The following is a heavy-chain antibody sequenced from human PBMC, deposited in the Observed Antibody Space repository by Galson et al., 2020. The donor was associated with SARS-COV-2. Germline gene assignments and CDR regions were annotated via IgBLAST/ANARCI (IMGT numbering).Heavy chain of an antibody. D-gene: IGHD3-3*01. CDR2: INTNTGNP. CDR3: ARDGQYDFWSGYTSYYYYYGMDV. V-gene: IGHV7-4-1*02. CDR1: GYTFTSYA. J-gene: IGHJ6*02. Sequence: ASVKVSCKASGYTFTSYAMNWVRQAPGQGLEWMGWINTNTGNPTYAQGFTGRFVFSLDTSVSTAYLQISSLKAEDTAVYYCARDGQYDFWSGYTSYYYYYGMDVWGQGTTVTVSS.